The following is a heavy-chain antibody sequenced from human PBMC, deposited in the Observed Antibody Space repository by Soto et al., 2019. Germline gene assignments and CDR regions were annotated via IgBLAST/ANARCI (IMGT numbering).Heavy chain of an antibody. J-gene: IGHJ5*02. CDR2: IIPILGIA. CDR3: ASECSSNSCRFDP. V-gene: IGHV1-69*02. CDR1: GGTFSSYT. Sequence: QVQLVQSGAEVKKPGSSVKVSCKASGGTFSSYTISWVRQAPGQGLEWMGRIIPILGIANYAQKFQGRVTIPADKSTNTAYMGLSSLRSEDTAVYYCASECSSNSCRFDPWGQGTLVNLSS. D-gene: IGHD2-2*01.